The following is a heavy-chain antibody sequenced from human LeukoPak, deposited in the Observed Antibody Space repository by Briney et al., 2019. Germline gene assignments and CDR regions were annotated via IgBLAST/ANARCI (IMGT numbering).Heavy chain of an antibody. J-gene: IGHJ4*02. CDR2: IYPGDSDT. CDR3: ARSNYYDSYTNY. V-gene: IGHV5-51*01. Sequence: KPGESLKISCKGSGYSFTTYWIAWVRQMPGEGLEWMGIIYPGDSDTRYSPSFQGQVTISADKSISTAYLQWSSLKASDTAMYYCARSNYYDSYTNYWGQGTLVTVSS. CDR1: GYSFTTYW. D-gene: IGHD3-22*01.